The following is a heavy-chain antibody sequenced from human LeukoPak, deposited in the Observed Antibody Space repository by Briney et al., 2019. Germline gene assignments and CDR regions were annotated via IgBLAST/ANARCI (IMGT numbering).Heavy chain of an antibody. CDR1: GFTLSSYS. Sequence: GGSLRLSCAASGFTLSSYSMSWVRQAPGKGLEWVSSISSSSSYIYYADSVKGRFTISRDNAKNSLYLQMNSLRAEDTAVYYCARDPAARSYMDVWGKGTTVTVSS. CDR2: ISSSSSYI. J-gene: IGHJ6*03. CDR3: ARDPAARSYMDV. V-gene: IGHV3-21*01. D-gene: IGHD6-6*01.